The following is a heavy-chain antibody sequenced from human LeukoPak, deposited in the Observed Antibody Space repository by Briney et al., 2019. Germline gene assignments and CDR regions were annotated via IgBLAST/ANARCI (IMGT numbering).Heavy chain of an antibody. CDR1: GYSISSSYY. CDR3: ARAGYGGSDFDY. D-gene: IGHD4-23*01. J-gene: IGHJ4*02. V-gene: IGHV4-38-2*02. Sequence: SETLSLTCTVSGYSISSSYYWGWIRQPPGKGLEWIGSIYHSGNTYYNPSLKSRVTISVDTSKNQFSLKLSSVTAADTAVYYCARAGYGGSDFDYWGQGTLVTVSS. CDR2: IYHSGNT.